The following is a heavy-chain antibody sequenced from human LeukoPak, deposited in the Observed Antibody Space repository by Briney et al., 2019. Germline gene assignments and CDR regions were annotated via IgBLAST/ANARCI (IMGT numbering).Heavy chain of an antibody. CDR2: ISSSSSYI. Sequence: GGSLRLSCAASGFTFSSYSMNWVRQAPGKGLEWVSSISSSSSYIYYADSVKGRFTISRDNAKNSLYLQMNSLRAEDTAVYYCARRPLRGAVLRYFDWLSPMDVWGKGTTVTVSS. CDR3: ARRPLRGAVLRYFDWLSPMDV. V-gene: IGHV3-21*01. D-gene: IGHD3-9*01. J-gene: IGHJ6*03. CDR1: GFTFSSYS.